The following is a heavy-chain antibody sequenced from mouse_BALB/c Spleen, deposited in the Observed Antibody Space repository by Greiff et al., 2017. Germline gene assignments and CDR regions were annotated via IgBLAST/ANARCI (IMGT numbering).Heavy chain of an antibody. CDR3: AREGITTFAY. CDR2: INSNGGST. J-gene: IGHJ3*01. V-gene: IGHV5-6-3*01. CDR1: GFTFSSYG. Sequence: EVMLVESGGGLVQPGGSLKLSCAASGFTFSSYGMSWVRQTPDKRLELVATINSNGGSTYYPDSVKGRFTISRDNAKNTLYLQMSSLKSEDTAMYYCAREGITTFAYWGQGTLVTVSA. D-gene: IGHD2-4*01.